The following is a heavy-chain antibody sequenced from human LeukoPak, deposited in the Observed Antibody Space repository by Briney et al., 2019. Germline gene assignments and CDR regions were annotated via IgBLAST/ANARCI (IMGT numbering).Heavy chain of an antibody. D-gene: IGHD2-2*01. CDR3: ARRVVSSSSHSFDY. Sequence: GESLKISCQGSGSRFNNYWIAWVRQMPGKGLEGMGIIYPGDSDTRNSPSFQGQVTISADKSTSTAYLQWSSLKASDTAIYYCARRVVSSSSHSFDYWGQGTLVTVSS. V-gene: IGHV5-51*01. CDR1: GSRFNNYW. CDR2: IYPGDSDT. J-gene: IGHJ4*02.